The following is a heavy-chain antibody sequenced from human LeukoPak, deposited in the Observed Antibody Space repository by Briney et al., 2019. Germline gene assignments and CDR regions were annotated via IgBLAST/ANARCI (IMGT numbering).Heavy chain of an antibody. V-gene: IGHV3-15*01. D-gene: IGHD5-12*01. CDR2: IKSKSDGGTT. CDR3: TAQRAPTTIDY. Sequence: GGSLRLSCAASGFTSNYAWMSWVRQAPGKGLESVGRIKSKSDGGTTDYAAPVKGRFTISRDDSKNTQYLQMNSLKTEDTAVYYCTAQRAPTTIDYWGQGTLVTVSS. J-gene: IGHJ4*02. CDR1: GFTSNYAW.